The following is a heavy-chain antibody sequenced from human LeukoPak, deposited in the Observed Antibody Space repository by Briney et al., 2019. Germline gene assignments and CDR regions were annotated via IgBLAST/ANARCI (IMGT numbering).Heavy chain of an antibody. D-gene: IGHD5-24*01. CDR3: VRDRERAFDI. V-gene: IGHV4-59*01. J-gene: IGHJ3*02. Sequence: PSETLSLTCTVSGVSISSYYWSWIRQPPGKGLEWIGYIYYSGSTNYNPSLQSRVTISVDTSKNQFSLKLSSVTAADTAVYYCVRDRERAFDIWGQGTMVTVSS. CDR1: GVSISSYY. CDR2: IYYSGST.